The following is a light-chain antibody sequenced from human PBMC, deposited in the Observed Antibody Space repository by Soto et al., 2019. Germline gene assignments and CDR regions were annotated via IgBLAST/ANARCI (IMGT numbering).Light chain of an antibody. Sequence: IQLTQSPSSLSASVGDRVTITCRASQGISSYLAWYQQKPGKAPKLLIYAASSLQSGVPSRFSGSGPGTDFTLTISSLQPEDFTTYFCQQSYSTPRTFGQGTKVDIK. CDR1: QGISSY. J-gene: IGKJ1*01. CDR3: QQSYSTPRT. V-gene: IGKV1-39*01. CDR2: AAS.